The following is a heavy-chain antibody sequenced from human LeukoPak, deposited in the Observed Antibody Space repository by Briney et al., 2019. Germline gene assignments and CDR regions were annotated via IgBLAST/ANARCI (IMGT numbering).Heavy chain of an antibody. Sequence: SETLSLTCAVYGGSFSSYYWSWIRQPPGKGLEWIGEINRSGSTNYNPSLKSRVTISVDTSKNQFSLKLSSVTAADTAVYYCARSDSNLEYFQHWGQGTLVTVSS. CDR2: INRSGST. CDR1: GGSFSSYY. CDR3: ARSDSNLEYFQH. V-gene: IGHV4-34*01. D-gene: IGHD4-11*01. J-gene: IGHJ1*01.